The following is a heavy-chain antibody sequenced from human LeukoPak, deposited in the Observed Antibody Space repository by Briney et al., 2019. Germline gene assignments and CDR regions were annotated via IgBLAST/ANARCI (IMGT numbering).Heavy chain of an antibody. CDR3: ARGGSYYGSGSYLNYFDY. J-gene: IGHJ4*02. V-gene: IGHV4-4*02. D-gene: IGHD3-10*01. Sequence: SGTLSLTCAVSGGSISSSNWWSWVRQPPGKGLEWIGEIYHSGSTNYNPSLKSRVTISVDKSKNQFSLKLSSVTAADTAVYYCARGGSYYGSGSYLNYFDYWGQGTLVTVSS. CDR1: GGSISSSNW. CDR2: IYHSGST.